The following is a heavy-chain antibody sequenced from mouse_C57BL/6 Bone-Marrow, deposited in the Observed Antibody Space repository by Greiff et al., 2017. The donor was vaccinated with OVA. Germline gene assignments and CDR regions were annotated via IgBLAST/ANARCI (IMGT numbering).Heavy chain of an antibody. J-gene: IGHJ3*01. CDR3: ASLWLRRGAY. V-gene: IGHV1-81*01. D-gene: IGHD2-2*01. CDR1: GYTFTSSC. CDR2: IYPRSGNT. Sequence: QVQLQQSGAELARPGASVKLSCKASGYTFTSSCISWVKQRPGQGLAWIGEIYPRSGNTYYNEKFKGKATLTADKSSSTAYMELSSLTSEDSAVYCCASLWLRRGAYWGQGTLVTVSA.